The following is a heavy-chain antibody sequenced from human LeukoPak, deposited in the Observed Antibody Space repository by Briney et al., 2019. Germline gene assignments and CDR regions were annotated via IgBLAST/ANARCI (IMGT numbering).Heavy chain of an antibody. CDR2: FYNSGRS. CDR1: GYSISSHYC. Sequence: SETLSLTCSVSGYSISSHYCWGWIRQPPGKGLEWIGYFYNSGRSTYNPSLKSRVTISADTSKNHFSLKLNSVTTADTAVYYCTRGAGWLIDYWGQGILVTVSS. J-gene: IGHJ4*02. D-gene: IGHD3-16*01. V-gene: IGHV4-38-2*02. CDR3: TRGAGWLIDY.